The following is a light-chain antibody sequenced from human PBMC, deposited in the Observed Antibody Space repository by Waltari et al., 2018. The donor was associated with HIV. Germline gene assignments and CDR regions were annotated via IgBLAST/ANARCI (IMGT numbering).Light chain of an antibody. V-gene: IGLV2-23*02. CDR2: EVS. Sequence: QSALTQPASVSGSPGQSITISCTGTSSDVGSSNIVSWYQQHPGKAPKLMIYEVSKRPSGVSNRFSGSKSGNTASLTISGLQAEDEADYYCCSYAGSSTLVFGGGTKLTVL. CDR3: CSYAGSSTLV. J-gene: IGLJ3*02. CDR1: SSDVGSSNI.